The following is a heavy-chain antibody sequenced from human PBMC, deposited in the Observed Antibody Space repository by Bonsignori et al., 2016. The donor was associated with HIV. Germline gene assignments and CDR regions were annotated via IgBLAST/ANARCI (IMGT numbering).Heavy chain of an antibody. V-gene: IGHV3-30-3*01. CDR3: ARDRITMVRGVFTGAFDI. CDR2: ISYDGSHK. Sequence: WIRQPPGKGLEWVAVISYDGSHKYYADSVKGRFTISRDNSKNTLYLQMNSLRAEDTAVYYCARDRITMVRGVFTGAFDIWGQGTNGHRLL. D-gene: IGHD3-10*01. J-gene: IGHJ3*02.